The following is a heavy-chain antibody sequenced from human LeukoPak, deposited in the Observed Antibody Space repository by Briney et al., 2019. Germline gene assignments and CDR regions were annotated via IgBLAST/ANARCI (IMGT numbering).Heavy chain of an antibody. V-gene: IGHV4-30-4*08. CDR2: IYYSGST. Sequence: SETLSLTCTVSGGSISSGDYYWSWIRQPPGKGPEWIGYIYYSGSTYYNPSLKSRVTISVDTSKNQFSLKLSSVTAADTAVYYCARVPVLEWLLGSYWYFDLWGRGTLVTVSS. D-gene: IGHD3-3*01. CDR1: GGSISSGDYY. J-gene: IGHJ2*01. CDR3: ARVPVLEWLLGSYWYFDL.